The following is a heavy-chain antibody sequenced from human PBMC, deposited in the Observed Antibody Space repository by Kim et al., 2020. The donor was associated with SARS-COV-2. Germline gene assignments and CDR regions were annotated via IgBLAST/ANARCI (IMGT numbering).Heavy chain of an antibody. Sequence: GGSLRLSCAASGFTFSSYGMHWVRQAPGKGLEWVAVIWYDGSNKYYADSVKGRFTISRDNSKNTLYLQMNSLRAEDTAVYYCRTVGGYESIAVDDDAFDIWGQGTMVTVSS. CDR3: RTVGGYESIAVDDDAFDI. CDR2: IWYDGSNK. V-gene: IGHV3-33*01. J-gene: IGHJ3*02. D-gene: IGHD6-19*01. CDR1: GFTFSSYG.